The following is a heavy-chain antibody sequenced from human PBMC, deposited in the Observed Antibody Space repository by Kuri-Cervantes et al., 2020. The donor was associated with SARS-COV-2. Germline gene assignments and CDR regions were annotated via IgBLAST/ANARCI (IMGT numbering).Heavy chain of an antibody. J-gene: IGHJ5*02. D-gene: IGHD6-19*01. V-gene: IGHV3-23*01. Sequence: GESLKISCGASGFTFSHYAMSWSRQAPGKGLEWVSTITISGLSTHYADSVKGRFTISRDNPKNTMYLQMNSLRADDTAVYYCAKIAGYNSGWYDDWGQGTLVTVSS. CDR2: ITISGLST. CDR3: AKIAGYNSGWYDD. CDR1: GFTFSHYA.